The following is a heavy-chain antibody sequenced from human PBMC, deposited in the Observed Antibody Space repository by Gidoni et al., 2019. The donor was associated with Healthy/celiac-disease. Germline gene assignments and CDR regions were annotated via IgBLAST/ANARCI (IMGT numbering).Heavy chain of an antibody. CDR3: ARRGSGSFDY. CDR1: GFTFSSYA. V-gene: IGHV3-23*01. Sequence: EVQLLESGGGLVQPGGSLRLSCAASGFTFSSYARSWVRQAPGKGLEWGSAIRGSGGRTYYADSVKGRFNISRDNSKNTLYLQMNSLRAEDTAVYYCARRGSGSFDYWGQGTLVTVSS. D-gene: IGHD6-19*01. J-gene: IGHJ4*02. CDR2: IRGSGGRT.